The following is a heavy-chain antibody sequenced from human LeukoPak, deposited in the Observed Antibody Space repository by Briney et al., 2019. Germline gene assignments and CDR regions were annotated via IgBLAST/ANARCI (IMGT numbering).Heavy chain of an antibody. J-gene: IGHJ4*02. CDR1: GYTFTSYG. Sequence: ASVKVSCKASGYTFTSYGISWVRQATGQGLEWMGWMNPNSGNTGYAQKFQGRVTMTRNTSISTAYMELSSLRSEDTAVYYCARHNRGYSGYDFWDYFDYWGQGTLVTVSS. D-gene: IGHD5-12*01. CDR3: ARHNRGYSGYDFWDYFDY. V-gene: IGHV1-8*02. CDR2: MNPNSGNT.